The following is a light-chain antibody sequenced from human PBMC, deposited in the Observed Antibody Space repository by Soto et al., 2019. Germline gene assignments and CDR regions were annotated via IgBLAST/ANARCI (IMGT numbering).Light chain of an antibody. CDR3: QQANSLPLT. CDR2: AAS. V-gene: IGKV1-12*01. J-gene: IGKJ4*01. CDR1: RGLSSW. Sequence: DIQMTQSPSSVSASVGDRVTITCRASRGLSSWLAWYQRKPGKAPKLLIYAASTLQSGVPARFSGSGSGTDFTLTISSLQPEDFATYYCQQANSLPLTFGGGTKVEIK.